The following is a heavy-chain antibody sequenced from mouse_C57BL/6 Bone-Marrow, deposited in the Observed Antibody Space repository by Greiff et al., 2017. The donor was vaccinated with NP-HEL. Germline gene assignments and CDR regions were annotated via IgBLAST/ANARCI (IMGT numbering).Heavy chain of an antibody. CDR3: TRNICYGILFDY. D-gene: IGHD2-1*01. Sequence: QVQLQQSGAELARPGASVKLSCKASGYTFTSYGISWVKQRTGQGLEWIGEIYPRSGNTYYNEKFKGKATLTAAKSYSTAYMELRSLTSEDSAVYFCTRNICYGILFDYWGQGTTLTVSS. CDR1: GYTFTSYG. V-gene: IGHV1-81*01. J-gene: IGHJ2*01. CDR2: IYPRSGNT.